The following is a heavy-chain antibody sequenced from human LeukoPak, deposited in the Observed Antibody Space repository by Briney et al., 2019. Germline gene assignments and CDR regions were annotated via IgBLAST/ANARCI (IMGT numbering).Heavy chain of an antibody. D-gene: IGHD3-22*01. CDR3: ARARDDSIGSRWFDR. J-gene: IGHJ5*02. CDR2: IIPILGIP. Sequence: SVKVSCKASGGTFSSFAVSWVRQAPGQGLEWMGRIIPILGIPNYAHKFQGSVTLTADESTNTVYMELSSLRSEDTAVYYCARARDDSIGSRWFDRWGQGTLVTVSS. CDR1: GGTFSSFA. V-gene: IGHV1-69*04.